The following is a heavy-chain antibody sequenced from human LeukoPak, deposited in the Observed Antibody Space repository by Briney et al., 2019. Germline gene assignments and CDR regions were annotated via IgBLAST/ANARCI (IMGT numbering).Heavy chain of an antibody. Sequence: GGSLRLSCAASVFTFSSYAMHGVRQAPGKGLEWVAVIAADGKDKHHADSVRGRFTISRDNSKNTLYLQMNSLRTEDTAVYYCARDRGRIAVYYFDYWGQGTLVTVSS. CDR1: VFTFSSYA. D-gene: IGHD6-19*01. V-gene: IGHV3-30*04. J-gene: IGHJ4*02. CDR3: ARDRGRIAVYYFDY. CDR2: IAADGKDK.